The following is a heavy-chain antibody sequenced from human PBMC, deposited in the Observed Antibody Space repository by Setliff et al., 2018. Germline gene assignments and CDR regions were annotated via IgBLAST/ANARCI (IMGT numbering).Heavy chain of an antibody. CDR1: RYIFTTYT. J-gene: IGHJ3*02. CDR2: ITAANGDT. V-gene: IGHV1-3*01. CDR3: AKVSNWALDI. Sequence: ASVKVSCKTSRYIFTTYTIHWMRQAPGQRLEWMGWITAANGDTKYSQKFQDRITTTRDTSASTVYMELSSLRSEDTAMYYCAKVSNWALDIWGQGTMVTV.